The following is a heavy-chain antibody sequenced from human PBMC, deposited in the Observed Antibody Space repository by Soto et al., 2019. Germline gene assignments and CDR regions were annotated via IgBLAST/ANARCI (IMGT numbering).Heavy chain of an antibody. CDR3: ARGRTGYSSSWSVD. V-gene: IGHV4-34*01. CDR1: GGSFSGFY. Sequence: QVQLQQWGAGLLESSEALSLTCAVYGGSFSGFYWSWIRQPPGKGLEWIGEINHSGSINYNASLKGRRTKSVDTSKNHFSLKLTSVTAADTAVYFCARGRTGYSSSWSVDWGQGTLVTVSS. J-gene: IGHJ4*02. D-gene: IGHD6-13*01. CDR2: INHSGSI.